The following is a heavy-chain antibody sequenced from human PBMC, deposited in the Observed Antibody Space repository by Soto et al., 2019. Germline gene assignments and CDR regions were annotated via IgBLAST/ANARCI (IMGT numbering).Heavy chain of an antibody. J-gene: IGHJ2*01. CDR1: GGSISSSSYY. Sequence: QLQLQESGPGLVKPSETLSLTCTVSGGSISSSSYYWGWIRQPPGKGLEWIGSIYYSGSTYYNPSLRSRVTISVDTSKNQFSLKLSSVTAADTAVYYCARRSDNDYGDYYYWYCDLWGRGTLVTVSS. CDR2: IYYSGST. D-gene: IGHD4-17*01. CDR3: ARRSDNDYGDYYYWYCDL. V-gene: IGHV4-39*01.